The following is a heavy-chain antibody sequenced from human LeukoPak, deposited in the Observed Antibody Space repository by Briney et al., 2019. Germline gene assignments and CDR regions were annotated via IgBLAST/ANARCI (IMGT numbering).Heavy chain of an antibody. J-gene: IGHJ5*02. Sequence: GGSLRLSCAAFGFTVSSSYMSWVRRAPGEGLEWVSVIQRGGRTYYADSVKGRFTISRDNSKNTLYLQMNSLRADDTFVFQAAKGIRDNWYDPWGQGTLVTVSS. CDR3: AKGIRDNWYDP. D-gene: IGHD2-21*01. CDR2: IQRGGRT. V-gene: IGHV3-66*01. CDR1: GFTVSSSY.